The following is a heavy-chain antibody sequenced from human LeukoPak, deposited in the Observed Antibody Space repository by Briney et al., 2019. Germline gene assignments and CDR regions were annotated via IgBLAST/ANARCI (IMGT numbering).Heavy chain of an antibody. CDR1: GGSISSYY. D-gene: IGHD4-17*01. CDR2: IYYSGST. CDR3: ARTVRARAAFDI. V-gene: IGHV4-59*08. J-gene: IGHJ3*02. Sequence: SETLSLTCTVSGGSISSYYWSWIRQPPGKGLEWIGYIYYSGSTNYNPSLKSRVTISVDTSKNQFSLKLSSVTAADTAVYYCARTVRARAAFDIWGQGTMVTVSS.